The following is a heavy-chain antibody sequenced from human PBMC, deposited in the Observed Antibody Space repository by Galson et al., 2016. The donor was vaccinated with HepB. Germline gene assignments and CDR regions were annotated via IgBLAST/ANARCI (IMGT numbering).Heavy chain of an antibody. Sequence: SVTLSLTCAVYGGSFNDYYWSWIRQSPGKGLEWIGEISHSGSTNYSPSLKSRVTISVDTSKDQFSLRLSSVTAADTAVYYCARGAGGSARTKPSILRIIKASSHFDQWGQGTLVTVSS. CDR1: GGSFNDYY. J-gene: IGHJ4*02. CDR3: ARGAGGSARTKPSILRIIKASSHFDQ. CDR2: ISHSGST. D-gene: IGHD1-14*01. V-gene: IGHV4-34*01.